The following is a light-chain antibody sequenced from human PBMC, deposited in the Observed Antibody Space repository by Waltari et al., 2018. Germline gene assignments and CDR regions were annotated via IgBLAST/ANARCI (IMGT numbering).Light chain of an antibody. CDR3: QQYCTTPLT. V-gene: IGKV4-1*01. J-gene: IGKJ4*01. CDR1: QSLLHTNNKNY. Sequence: DIVVTQSPDSLAVSLGERATMNCKSSQSLLHTNNKNYLAWYQLRPGQPPKLLIYWASTRESGVPDRFSGSESGTDFNLTISSLQAEDVAVYYCQQYCTTPLTFGGGTKVEIK. CDR2: WAS.